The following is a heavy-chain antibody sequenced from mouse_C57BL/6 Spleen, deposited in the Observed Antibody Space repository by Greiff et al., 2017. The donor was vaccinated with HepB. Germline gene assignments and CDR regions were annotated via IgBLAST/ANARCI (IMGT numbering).Heavy chain of an antibody. J-gene: IGHJ3*01. CDR2: IHPNSGST. Sequence: VQLQQSGAELVKPGASVKLSCKASGYTFTSYWMHWVKQRPGQGLEWIGMIHPNSGSTNYNEKFKSKATLTVDKSSSTAYMQLSSVTSEDSAVYYCARDYDYGAYWGQGTLVTVSA. V-gene: IGHV1-64*01. D-gene: IGHD2-4*01. CDR3: ARDYDYGAY. CDR1: GYTFTSYW.